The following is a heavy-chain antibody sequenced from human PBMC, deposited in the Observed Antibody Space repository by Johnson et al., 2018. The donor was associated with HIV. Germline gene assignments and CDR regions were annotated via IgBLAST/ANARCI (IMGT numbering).Heavy chain of an antibody. Sequence: VQLVESGGGLVQPGGSLRLSCGASAFTFSSNDMKWVRQAPGKGLEWVSPISGSDHSTYYADSVGGRFTISRDNSRNTLYLQMNSLRPEDTAVYYCAKWSIVGATFSDAFDIWGQGTMVTVSS. CDR2: ISGSDHST. CDR1: AFTFSSND. D-gene: IGHD1-26*01. CDR3: AKWSIVGATFSDAFDI. V-gene: IGHV3-23*04. J-gene: IGHJ3*02.